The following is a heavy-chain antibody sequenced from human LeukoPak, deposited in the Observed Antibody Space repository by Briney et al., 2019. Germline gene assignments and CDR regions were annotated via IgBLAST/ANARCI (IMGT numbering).Heavy chain of an antibody. CDR1: GGSISTYY. V-gene: IGHV4-4*07. Sequence: TSETLSLTCTVSGGSISTYYWSLIRQPAGKGLEWIGRIYASGNTNYNPSLKSRVTISVDTSKNQLSLKLSSVTAADTAVYYCARIVRGVISPDDAFDIWGQGTMVTVSS. J-gene: IGHJ3*02. CDR2: IYASGNT. CDR3: ARIVRGVISPDDAFDI. D-gene: IGHD3-10*01.